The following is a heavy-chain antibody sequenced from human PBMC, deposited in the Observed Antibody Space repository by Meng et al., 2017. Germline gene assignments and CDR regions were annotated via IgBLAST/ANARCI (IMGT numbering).Heavy chain of an antibody. CDR3: ARGRWRGNRFDP. J-gene: IGHJ5*02. D-gene: IGHD3-10*01. CDR1: GGSCRGYY. V-gene: IGHV4-34*01. CDR2: INHSGST. Sequence: QVEVEEWADGVLKPTETLCPPGDGYGGSCRGYYWSWIRQPPGKGLEWIGKINHSGSTNYNPSLKSRVTISVDTSKNQFSLKLSSVTAADTAVYYCARGRWRGNRFDPWGQGTLVTVSS.